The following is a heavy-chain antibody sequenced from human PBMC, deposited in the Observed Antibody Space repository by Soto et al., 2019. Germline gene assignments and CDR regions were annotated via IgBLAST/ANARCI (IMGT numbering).Heavy chain of an antibody. CDR1: GGTFSSYA. V-gene: IGHV1-69*06. Sequence: SVKVSCKASGGTFSSYAISWVRQAPGQGLEWMGGIIPIFGTANYAQKFQGRVTITADKSTSTAYMELSSLRSEDTAVYYCARGRSGSYYYFDYWGQGTLVTVSS. J-gene: IGHJ4*02. D-gene: IGHD1-26*01. CDR2: IIPIFGTA. CDR3: ARGRSGSYYYFDY.